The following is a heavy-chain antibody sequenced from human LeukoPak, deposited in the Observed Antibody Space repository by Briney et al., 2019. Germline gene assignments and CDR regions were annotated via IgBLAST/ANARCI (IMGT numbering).Heavy chain of an antibody. J-gene: IGHJ5*02. CDR2: FDPEDGET. Sequence: ASVKVSCKVSGYTLTELSMHWVRQAPGKGLEWMGGFDPEDGETIYAQKFQGRVTMTEDTSTDTAYMELSSLRSDDTAVYYCARDECSGGSCYESWFDPWGQGTLVTVSS. CDR3: ARDECSGGSCYESWFDP. CDR1: GYTLTELS. D-gene: IGHD2-15*01. V-gene: IGHV1-24*01.